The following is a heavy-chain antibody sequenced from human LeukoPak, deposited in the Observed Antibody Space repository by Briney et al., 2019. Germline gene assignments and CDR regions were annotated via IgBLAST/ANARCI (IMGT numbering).Heavy chain of an antibody. J-gene: IGHJ2*01. Sequence: SETLSLTCAVYGGSFSGYYWSWIRQPPGKGLEWIGYIYYSGSTNYNPSLKSRVTISVDTSKNQFSLKLSSVTAADTAVYYCARHGYPGDRYWYFDLWGRGTLVTVSS. CDR2: IYYSGST. D-gene: IGHD7-27*01. CDR1: GGSFSGYY. CDR3: ARHGYPGDRYWYFDL. V-gene: IGHV4-59*08.